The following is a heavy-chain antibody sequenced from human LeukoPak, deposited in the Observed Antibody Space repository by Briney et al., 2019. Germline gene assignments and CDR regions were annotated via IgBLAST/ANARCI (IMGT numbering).Heavy chain of an antibody. V-gene: IGHV3-53*01. Sequence: GRCLRPSWAPAGFTVSTNYISCVRQAPGKGLEWVSVIYSGGTTYYADSVKGRFTISRDNSKNTPYLQMNSLRAEDRAGYYCARGRDRVLWLGELWDWGQRTLVTVYS. J-gene: IGHJ4*02. CDR1: GFTVSTNY. D-gene: IGHD3-10*01. CDR2: IYSGGTT. CDR3: ARGRDRVLWLGELWD.